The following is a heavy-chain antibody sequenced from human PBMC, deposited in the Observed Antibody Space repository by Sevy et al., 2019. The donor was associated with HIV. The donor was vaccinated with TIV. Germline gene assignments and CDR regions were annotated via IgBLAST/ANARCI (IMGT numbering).Heavy chain of an antibody. CDR3: ARDKYYYVSGSFDY. J-gene: IGHJ4*01. Sequence: ALVKVSCKASGGIFRSNAISWVRQAPGQGLEWMGGIIAVFGTTNYAQKFQGRVTVTADEARSTAYMELSSLRSEDTAVYYCARDKYYYVSGSFDYWGQGTQVTVSS. V-gene: IGHV1-69*13. CDR1: GGIFRSNA. CDR2: IIAVFGTT. D-gene: IGHD3-10*01.